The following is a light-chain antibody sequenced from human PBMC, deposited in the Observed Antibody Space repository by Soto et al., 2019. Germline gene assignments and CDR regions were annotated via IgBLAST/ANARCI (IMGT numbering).Light chain of an antibody. J-gene: IGKJ1*01. CDR3: QQYGRTSWT. Sequence: EIVLTQSPGTLSLSPGEGATLSCRASQSVSTNFFAWYQQKPGQAPRLLIYGASTRATGIPDRFSGSGSGTDFTLTISRLEPEDFAVYYCQQYGRTSWTFGQGTRWKSN. CDR1: QSVSTNF. CDR2: GAS. V-gene: IGKV3-20*01.